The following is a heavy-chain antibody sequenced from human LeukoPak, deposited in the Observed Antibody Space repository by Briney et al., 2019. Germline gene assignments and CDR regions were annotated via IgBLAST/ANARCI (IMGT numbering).Heavy chain of an antibody. J-gene: IGHJ4*02. V-gene: IGHV5-51*01. D-gene: IGHD2-2*01. CDR1: GYSFTSSW. Sequence: GESPKISCKGSGYSFTSSWIAWVRQMPGKGLEWMGIIYPGDSNTRYSPSFQGQVTISADKSISTAYLQWSSLKASDTAMYYCARPIAGSTIYFEYWGQGTLVTVSS. CDR3: ARPIAGSTIYFEY. CDR2: IYPGDSNT.